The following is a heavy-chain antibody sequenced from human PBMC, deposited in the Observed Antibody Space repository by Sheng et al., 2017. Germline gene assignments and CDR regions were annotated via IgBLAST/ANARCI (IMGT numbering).Heavy chain of an antibody. CDR2: IRGSGINT. Sequence: EGQLLESGGGLAQPGGSLRLSCEASGFTFSNYGMTWIRQAPGKGLEWVSTIRGSGINTYYTDSVKGRFTISRDNSRNTVFLQMNSLRAEDTGVYYCARVWALGSNTQNDYWGRGNPSVIVSS. J-gene: IGHJ4*02. D-gene: IGHD3-16*01. CDR1: GFTFSNYG. CDR3: ARVWALGSNTQNDY. V-gene: IGHV3-23*01.